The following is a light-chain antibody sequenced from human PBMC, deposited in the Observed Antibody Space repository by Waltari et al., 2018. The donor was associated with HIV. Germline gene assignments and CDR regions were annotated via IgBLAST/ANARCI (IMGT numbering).Light chain of an antibody. Sequence: QSVLTQPPSASGTPGQRATISCSGSSSNIGSNYVYCYQQLPGTAPKLLIYRNNQRPSGVPDRFSGSKSGTSASLAISGLRSEDEADYYCAAWDDSLSGLHWVFGGGTKLTVL. CDR1: SSNIGSNY. CDR2: RNN. V-gene: IGLV1-47*01. CDR3: AAWDDSLSGLHWV. J-gene: IGLJ3*02.